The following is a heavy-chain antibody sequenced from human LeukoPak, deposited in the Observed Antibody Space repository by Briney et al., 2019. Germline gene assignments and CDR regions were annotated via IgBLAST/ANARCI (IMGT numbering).Heavy chain of an antibody. V-gene: IGHV1-18*01. Sequence: ASVKVSCKASGYTFTSYGISWVRQAPGQGLEWMGWISAYNGNTNYAQKLRGRVTMTTDTSTSTAYMELRSLRSDDTAVYYCARRGPSLIVGAYYYYYMDVWGKGTTVTVSS. CDR2: ISAYNGNT. CDR1: GYTFTSYG. CDR3: ARRGPSLIVGAYYYYYMDV. J-gene: IGHJ6*03. D-gene: IGHD1-26*01.